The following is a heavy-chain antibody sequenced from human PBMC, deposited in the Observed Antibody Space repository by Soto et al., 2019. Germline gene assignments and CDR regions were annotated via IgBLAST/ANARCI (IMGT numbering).Heavy chain of an antibody. V-gene: IGHV1-58*01. J-gene: IGHJ6*02. Sequence: GASVKVSCKASGFTFSSSAVQWVRQARGQRLEWIGWIVVGSGNTNYAQKFQERVTITRDMSTSTAYMELSSLGSEDTAVYYCAADSSSSPPYYYGMDVWGQGTTVTVSS. CDR1: GFTFSSSA. D-gene: IGHD6-6*01. CDR3: AADSSSSPPYYYGMDV. CDR2: IVVGSGNT.